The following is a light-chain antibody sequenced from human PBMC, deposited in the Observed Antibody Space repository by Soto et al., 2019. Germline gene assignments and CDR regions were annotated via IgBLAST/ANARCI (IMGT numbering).Light chain of an antibody. CDR1: NSDVGGYNY. Sequence: QSVLTQPASVSGSPGQSITISCTGTNSDVGGYNYVSWYQQHPGKAPKVMIYEVNNRPSGVSNRFSGSKSGNTASLTISGLQAEDEADYYCSSYTSSNAPLIFGGGTKLTVL. CDR2: EVN. V-gene: IGLV2-14*01. J-gene: IGLJ2*01. CDR3: SSYTSSNAPLI.